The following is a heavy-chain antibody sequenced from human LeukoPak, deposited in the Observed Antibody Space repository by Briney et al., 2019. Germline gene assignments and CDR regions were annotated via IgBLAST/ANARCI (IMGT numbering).Heavy chain of an antibody. CDR3: AREGSGSYQCLDY. CDR2: ISYDGSNK. J-gene: IGHJ4*02. Sequence: GGSLRLSCAASGFTFSSYAMHWVRQAPGKGLEWVAVISYDGSNKYYADSVKGRFTISRDNSKNTLYLQMNSLRAEDTAVYYCAREGSGSYQCLDYWGQGTLVTVSS. CDR1: GFTFSSYA. D-gene: IGHD1-26*01. V-gene: IGHV3-30-3*01.